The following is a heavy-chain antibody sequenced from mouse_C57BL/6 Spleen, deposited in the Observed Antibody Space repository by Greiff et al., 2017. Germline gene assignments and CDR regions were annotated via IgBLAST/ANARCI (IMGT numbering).Heavy chain of an antibody. CDR3: ALYYYGSSFAY. CDR1: GYTFTDYN. Sequence: VQLKQSGPELVKPGASVKIPCKASGYTFTDYNMDWVKQSHGKSLEWIGDINPNNGGTIYNQKFKGKATLTVDKSSSTAYMELRSLTSEDTAVYDCALYYYGSSFAYWGQGTLVTVSA. CDR2: INPNNGGT. J-gene: IGHJ3*01. D-gene: IGHD1-1*01. V-gene: IGHV1-18*01.